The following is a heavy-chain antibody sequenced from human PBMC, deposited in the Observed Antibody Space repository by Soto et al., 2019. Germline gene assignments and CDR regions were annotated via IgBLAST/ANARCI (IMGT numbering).Heavy chain of an antibody. CDR1: GFTFSSYA. CDR2: ISYDGSNK. CDR3: ARAPDIVLIRAYYYYGMDV. J-gene: IGHJ6*02. D-gene: IGHD2-8*01. V-gene: IGHV3-30-3*01. Sequence: WGSLRLSCAASGFTFSSYAMHWVRQAPGKGLEWVAVISYDGSNKYYADSVKGRFTISRDNSKNTLYVQMNSLRPEDTAVYYCARAPDIVLIRAYYYYGMDVWGQGTTVTVSS.